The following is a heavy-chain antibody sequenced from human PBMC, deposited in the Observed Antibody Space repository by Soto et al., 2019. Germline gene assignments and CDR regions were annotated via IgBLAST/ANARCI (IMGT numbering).Heavy chain of an antibody. CDR1: GYTFTAYY. CDR2: MNPNSGVG. D-gene: IGHD5-12*01. Sequence: VELVQSGAEVEKPGAAVRISCKTSGYTFTAYYIHWVRQAPGQGLEGMGWMNPNSGVGNYAQKFQGRVTMTRDTSISTVYMELTKMRSEDTTIYYCARQGSGSEYPQYFYYGMDVWGQGTTAAASS. J-gene: IGHJ6*02. V-gene: IGHV1-2*02. CDR3: ARQGSGSEYPQYFYYGMDV.